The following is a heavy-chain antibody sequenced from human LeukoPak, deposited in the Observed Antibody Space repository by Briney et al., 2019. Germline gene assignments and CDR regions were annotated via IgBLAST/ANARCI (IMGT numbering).Heavy chain of an antibody. Sequence: PGGSLRLSCAASGFTFSLYRMNWVRQAPGKGLEWVANINQDGGEKNYVDSVKGRFTISRDNAKNSLYLQMSSLRAEDTAVYFCARDYDFWDPLDYWGQGTLVTVSS. J-gene: IGHJ4*02. CDR2: INQDGGEK. D-gene: IGHD3-3*01. CDR1: GFTFSLYR. CDR3: ARDYDFWDPLDY. V-gene: IGHV3-7*01.